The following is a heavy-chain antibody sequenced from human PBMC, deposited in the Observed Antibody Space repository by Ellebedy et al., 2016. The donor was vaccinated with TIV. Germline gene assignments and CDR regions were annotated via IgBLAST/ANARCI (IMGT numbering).Heavy chain of an antibody. CDR3: ARTFSPHCSSGVCYMAYYFDY. Sequence: MPSETLSLTCTVSGGSISSYSWSWIRQPPGKGLEWIGNIYYSGSTYHSPSLKSRVTISVDTSKNQFSLKLSSVTAADTAVYYCARTFSPHCSSGVCYMAYYFDYWGQGTLVTVSS. CDR1: GGSISSYS. D-gene: IGHD2-8*01. V-gene: IGHV4-59*04. J-gene: IGHJ4*02. CDR2: IYYSGST.